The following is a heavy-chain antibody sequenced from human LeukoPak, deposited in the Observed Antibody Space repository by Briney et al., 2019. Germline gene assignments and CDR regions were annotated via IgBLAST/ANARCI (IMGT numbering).Heavy chain of an antibody. J-gene: IGHJ6*02. D-gene: IGHD2-15*01. CDR3: ARASLGYCSGGSCYYYGMDV. Sequence: PGGSLRLSCAASGFTFSSYEMNWVRQAPGKGLEWVPYISSSGSTIYYADSVKGRFTISRDNAKNSLYLQMNSLRAEDTAVYYCARASLGYCSGGSCYYYGMDVWGQGTTVTVSS. CDR2: ISSSGSTI. V-gene: IGHV3-48*03. CDR1: GFTFSSYE.